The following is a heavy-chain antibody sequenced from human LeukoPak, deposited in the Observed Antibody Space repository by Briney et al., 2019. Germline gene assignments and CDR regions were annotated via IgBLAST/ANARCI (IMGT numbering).Heavy chain of an antibody. CDR3: AKDRPNYHESNGHYYRLNGDS. V-gene: IGHV3-23*01. CDR1: GFTFNIYA. J-gene: IGHJ5*01. CDR2: ITSSGDAT. Sequence: GGSLRLSCAASGFTFNIYAMSWVRQVPGKGLEWVSSITSSGDATFHADSVKDRFTISRDNSKSTLYLQMSRLRVEDMAVYYCAKDRPNYHESNGHYYRLNGDSWGQGTLVTVSS. D-gene: IGHD3-22*01.